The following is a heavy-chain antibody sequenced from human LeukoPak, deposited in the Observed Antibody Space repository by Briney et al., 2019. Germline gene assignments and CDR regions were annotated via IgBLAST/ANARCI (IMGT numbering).Heavy chain of an antibody. D-gene: IGHD2-15*01. Sequence: GASAKVSCKASGYTFTSYGISWVRQAPGQGLEWMGWISAYNGNTNYAQKLQGRVTMTTDTSTSTAYMELRSLRSDDTAVYYCARDLLSSYCSGGSCYSDYFDYWGQGTLVTVSS. CDR2: ISAYNGNT. J-gene: IGHJ4*02. CDR3: ARDLLSSYCSGGSCYSDYFDY. V-gene: IGHV1-18*01. CDR1: GYTFTSYG.